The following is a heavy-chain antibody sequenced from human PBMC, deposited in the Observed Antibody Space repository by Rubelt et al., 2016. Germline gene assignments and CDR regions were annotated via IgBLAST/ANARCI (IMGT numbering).Heavy chain of an antibody. V-gene: IGHV1-3*01. CDR2: LNACNGNT. CDR1: EYSFTKNP. J-gene: IGHJ3*02. CDR3: AREDTTDRGWYDALDI. Sequence: QIQLVQSGAEVKKPGASVKVSCKASEYSFTKNPIHWVRQAPGQRLEWMGWLNACNGNTHYSQKFQGRVTITRDTSARTAYMELSSLRSEDTAVYYCAREDTTDRGWYDALDIWGQGTMVTVSS. D-gene: IGHD6-19*01.